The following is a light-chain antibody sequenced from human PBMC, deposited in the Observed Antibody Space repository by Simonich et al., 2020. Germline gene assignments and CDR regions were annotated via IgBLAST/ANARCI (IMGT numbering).Light chain of an antibody. J-gene: IGKJ1*01. V-gene: IGKV1-5*03. CDR2: KAS. CDR3: QQYNSYSRT. Sequence: DIQMTQSPSTLSAYVGDRVTITCRARQSISSWLAWYQQKPGKAPKLLSYKASSLESGVPSRFSGSGSGTEFTLTISSLQPDDFATYYCQQYNSYSRTFGQGTKVEIK. CDR1: QSISSW.